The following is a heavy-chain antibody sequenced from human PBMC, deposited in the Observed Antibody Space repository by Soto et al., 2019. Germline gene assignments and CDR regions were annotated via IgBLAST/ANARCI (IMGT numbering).Heavy chain of an antibody. J-gene: IGHJ6*02. CDR3: TTDIFGIVLMGEDYYYGMDG. CDR1: GFTFSSYA. CDR2: MSDIGGST. D-gene: IGHD2-8*01. V-gene: IGHV3-23*01. Sequence: GGSLRLSCAASGFTFSSYAMSWVRQAPGKGLEWVSAMSDIGGSTYYADSVKGRLTISRDNSKNTLYLQMNSLKTEDTAVYYCTTDIFGIVLMGEDYYYGMDGWGQGTTVTVSS.